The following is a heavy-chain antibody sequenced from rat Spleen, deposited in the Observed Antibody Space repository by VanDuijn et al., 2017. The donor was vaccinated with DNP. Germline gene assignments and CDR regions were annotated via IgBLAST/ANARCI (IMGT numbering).Heavy chain of an antibody. D-gene: IGHD4-3*01. Sequence: EVQLVESGGGLVQPGRSLKLSCAASGFTFSDYNMAWVRQAPKKGLEWVATIRYDGSSTYYRDTGTGRYTISRDNAKSTLYLQIDSLRSEDTATYYCARRRNSALDYWGQGVMVTVSS. CDR2: IRYDGSST. J-gene: IGHJ2*01. V-gene: IGHV5-7*01. CDR1: GFTFSDYN. CDR3: ARRRNSALDY.